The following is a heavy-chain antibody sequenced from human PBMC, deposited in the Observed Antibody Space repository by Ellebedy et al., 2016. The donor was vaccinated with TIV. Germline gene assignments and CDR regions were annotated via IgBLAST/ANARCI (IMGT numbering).Heavy chain of an antibody. D-gene: IGHD3-22*01. CDR2: IYSGGST. J-gene: IGHJ3*02. CDR1: EFTVSGNY. V-gene: IGHV3-66*01. Sequence: GESLKISCAASEFTVSGNYMSWVRQAPGKGLEWVSVIYSGGSTHYADSVKGRFTISRDNSKNTLYLQMNSLRAEDTAVYYCAKCSQRITMIVRGMDAFDIWGQGTMVTVSS. CDR3: AKCSQRITMIVRGMDAFDI.